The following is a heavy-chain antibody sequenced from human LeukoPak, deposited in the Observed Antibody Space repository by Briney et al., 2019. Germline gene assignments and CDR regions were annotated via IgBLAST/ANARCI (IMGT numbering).Heavy chain of an antibody. CDR3: WGGKWDVESGEAFDI. D-gene: IGHD7-27*01. Sequence: SETLSLTCTASGGSISSYYWSWIRQPPGKGLEYIGYIYYSGSTNYNPSLMSGVTISLDTSTNQFFLMLISVTTADTTAYYYWGGKWDVESGEAFDIWGQETMVTVSS. V-gene: IGHV4-59*01. CDR1: GGSISSYY. J-gene: IGHJ3*02. CDR2: IYYSGST.